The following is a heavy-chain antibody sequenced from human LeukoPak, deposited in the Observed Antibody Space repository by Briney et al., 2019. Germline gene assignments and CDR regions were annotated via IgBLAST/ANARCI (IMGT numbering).Heavy chain of an antibody. CDR2: ISGGGSTT. CDR3: SKHYDGNLSGAFDI. V-gene: IGHV3-23*01. D-gene: IGHD5-12*01. CDR1: GFTFATYA. J-gene: IGHJ3*02. Sequence: GGSLRLSCAVSGFTFATYAMSWVRQAPGKGLEWVSAISGGGSTTYYAYSVKGRFTIFSDNSRTTLYLQMNRLTVETTALYYCSKHYDGNLSGAFDIWGQGTMVTVSS.